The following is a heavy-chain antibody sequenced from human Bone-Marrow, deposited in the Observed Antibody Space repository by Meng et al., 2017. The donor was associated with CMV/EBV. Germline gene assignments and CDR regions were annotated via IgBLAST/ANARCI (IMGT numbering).Heavy chain of an antibody. V-gene: IGHV4-59*01. J-gene: IGHJ6*02. CDR3: ARRHQFRGGAAAGSRGYYYYYGMDV. CDR2: IYYSGST. D-gene: IGHD6-13*01. Sequence: SETLSLTCTVSGGSISSYYWSWIRQPPGKGLEWIGYIYYSGSTNYNPSLKSRVTISVDTSKNQFSLKLSSVTAADTAVYYCARRHQFRGGAAAGSRGYYYYYGMDVWGQGTTVTVSS. CDR1: GGSISSYY.